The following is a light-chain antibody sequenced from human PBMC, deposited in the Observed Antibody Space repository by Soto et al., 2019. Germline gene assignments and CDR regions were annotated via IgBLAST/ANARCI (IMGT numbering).Light chain of an antibody. J-gene: IGKJ1*01. CDR1: QTIANN. V-gene: IGKV3-15*01. CDR3: QQLSVYPRT. CDR2: GAS. Sequence: ETVMTQSPATLSVSPGERATLSCRASQTIANNLAWYQQRPGQAPRLLIYGASTRATGIPARFSGSGSGTEFTLTISSLQSEDFAIYYCQQLSVYPRTFGQGTKVEI.